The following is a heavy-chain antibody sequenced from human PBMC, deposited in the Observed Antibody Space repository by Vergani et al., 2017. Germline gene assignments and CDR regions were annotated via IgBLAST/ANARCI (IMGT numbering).Heavy chain of an antibody. Sequence: EVQLVESGGGLVKPGGSLRLSCAASGFTFSNAWMSWVRQAPGKGLEWVGRIKSKTDGGTTDYAAPVKGRFTISRDNSKNTLYLQMNSLKSEDTAVYYCTTDPASGYCSGGGCEPAYYYYYGMDVWGQGTTVTVSS. J-gene: IGHJ6*02. CDR3: TTDPASGYCSGGGCEPAYYYYYGMDV. CDR1: GFTFSNAW. V-gene: IGHV3-15*01. D-gene: IGHD2-15*01. CDR2: IKSKTDGGTT.